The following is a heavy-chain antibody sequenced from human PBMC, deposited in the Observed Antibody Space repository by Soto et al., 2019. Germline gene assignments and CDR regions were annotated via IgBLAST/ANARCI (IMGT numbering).Heavy chain of an antibody. CDR1: GGSFSGYY. D-gene: IGHD6-13*01. Sequence: SETLSLTCAVYGGSFSGYYWSWIRQPPGKGLEWIGEINHSGSTNYNPSLKSRVTISVDTSKNQFSLKLSSVTAADTAVYYCARGRKVAAAGTKWYYYYYMDVWGKGTTGTVSS. V-gene: IGHV4-34*01. CDR2: INHSGST. CDR3: ARGRKVAAAGTKWYYYYYMDV. J-gene: IGHJ6*03.